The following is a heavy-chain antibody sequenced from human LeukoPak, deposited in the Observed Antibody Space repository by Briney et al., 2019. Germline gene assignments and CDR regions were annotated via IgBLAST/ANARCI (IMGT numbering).Heavy chain of an antibody. V-gene: IGHV6-1*01. J-gene: IGHJ4*02. CDR3: AREGAYSGTYYLDY. D-gene: IGHD5-12*01. CDR2: TYYRSKWYD. CDR1: GDSVSCNRAA. Sequence: SQTLSLTCAISGDSVSCNRAAWNWIRQSPSRGLEWLGRTYYRSKWYDEYALPVKSRITIIPDTSKNHFSLQLNSVTPGDTAVYFCAREGAYSGTYYLDYWGQGTLVTVSS.